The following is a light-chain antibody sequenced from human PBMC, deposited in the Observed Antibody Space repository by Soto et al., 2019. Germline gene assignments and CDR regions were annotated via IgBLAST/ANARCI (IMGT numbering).Light chain of an antibody. Sequence: EIVLTQSPGTLSLSPGERATLSCRASQSISSNYVAWYQQKPGQAPRLLIYDASTRATGIPNRYSGSGSGTDFTLTISRLEPEDFAVFYCQHYGDSPTLGQGTKVDI. J-gene: IGKJ1*01. CDR3: QHYGDSPT. CDR2: DAS. V-gene: IGKV3-20*01. CDR1: QSISSNY.